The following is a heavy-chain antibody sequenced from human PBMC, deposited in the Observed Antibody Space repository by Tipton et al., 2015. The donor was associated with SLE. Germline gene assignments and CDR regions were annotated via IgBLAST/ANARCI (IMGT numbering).Heavy chain of an antibody. J-gene: IGHJ4*02. V-gene: IGHV4-39*01. CDR3: ARGGSYWAPFDY. CDR2: IYYSGTT. D-gene: IGHD1-26*01. Sequence: TLSLTCTVSGGSISSSSYYWGWIRQPPGKGLEWIGSIYYSGTTYYNPSLKSRVTISVDTSKNQFSLKLSSVTAADTAMYYCARGGSYWAPFDYWGQGTLVTVSS. CDR1: GGSISSSSYY.